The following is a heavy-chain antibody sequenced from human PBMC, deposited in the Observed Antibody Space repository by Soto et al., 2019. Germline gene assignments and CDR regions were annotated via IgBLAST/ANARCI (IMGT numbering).Heavy chain of an antibody. V-gene: IGHV3-7*01. Sequence: EVQLVESGGGLVQPGGSLSLSCAASGFSISTYWMSWVRQAPGKGLEWVANIKEDATKTDYMDSVKGRFTISRDNAKNSVYLQMNSLRAEDRAVYYCARDRYKGYFDYWGQGTLVTVSS. D-gene: IGHD3-9*01. CDR3: ARDRYKGYFDY. CDR1: GFSISTYW. J-gene: IGHJ4*02. CDR2: IKEDATKT.